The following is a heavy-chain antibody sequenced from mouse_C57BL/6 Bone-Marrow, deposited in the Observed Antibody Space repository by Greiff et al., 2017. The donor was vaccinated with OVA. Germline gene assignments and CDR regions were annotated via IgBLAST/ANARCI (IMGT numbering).Heavy chain of an antibody. CDR1: GYSFTGYY. CDR2: INPSTGGT. J-gene: IGHJ4*01. Sequence: VQLQQSGPELVKPGASVKISCKASGYSFTGYYMNWVKQSPEKSLEWIGEINPSTGGTTYNQKFKAKATLTVDKSSSTAYMQLNSLTSEDSAVYYCARGGLPYMDYWGQGTSVTVSS. CDR3: ARGGLPYMDY. V-gene: IGHV1-42*01. D-gene: IGHD2-4*01.